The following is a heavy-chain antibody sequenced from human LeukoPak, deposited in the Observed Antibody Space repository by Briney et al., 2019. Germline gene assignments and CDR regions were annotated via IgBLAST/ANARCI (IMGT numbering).Heavy chain of an antibody. CDR1: GDSINSGRHY. CDR2: VYYSGST. Sequence: NPSETLSLTCTVSGDSINSGRHYWGWIRQPPGKGLEWIGSVYYSGSTYYNPSLKSQVTISIDRSRNQFSLNLTSVTAADTAFYYCARVRAYYDILTGYSGDYFDSWGQGTLVTVSS. V-gene: IGHV4-39*07. D-gene: IGHD3-9*01. J-gene: IGHJ4*02. CDR3: ARVRAYYDILTGYSGDYFDS.